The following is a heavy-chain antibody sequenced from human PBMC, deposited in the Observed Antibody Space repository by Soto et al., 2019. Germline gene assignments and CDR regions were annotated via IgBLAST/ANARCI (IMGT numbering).Heavy chain of an antibody. V-gene: IGHV1-18*04. Sequence: ASVKVSCTASGYTFTSYGISWVRQAPGQGLEWMGWISAYNGNTNYAQKLQGRVTMTTDTSTSTAYMELRSLRSDDTAVYYCARRPESSRWTTQEHFDYWGQGTLVTVSS. D-gene: IGHD6-13*01. CDR2: ISAYNGNT. CDR3: ARRPESSRWTTQEHFDY. J-gene: IGHJ4*02. CDR1: GYTFTSYG.